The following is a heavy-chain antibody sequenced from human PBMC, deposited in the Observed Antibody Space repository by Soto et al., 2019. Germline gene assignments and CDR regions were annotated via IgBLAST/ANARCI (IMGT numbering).Heavy chain of an antibody. V-gene: IGHV3-33*01. CDR1: GFTFSSYG. CDR3: ARDCAGYSSGWYQRGGFDY. CDR2: IWYDGSKK. Sequence: QVQLVESGGGVVQPGRSLRLSCAASGFTFSSYGMHWVRQASGKGLEWVAVIWYDGSKKYYADSVKGRFTISRDNSKNTLYLQMNSRRAEDTAVYYCARDCAGYSSGWYQRGGFDYWGQGTLVNVSS. D-gene: IGHD6-19*01. J-gene: IGHJ4*02.